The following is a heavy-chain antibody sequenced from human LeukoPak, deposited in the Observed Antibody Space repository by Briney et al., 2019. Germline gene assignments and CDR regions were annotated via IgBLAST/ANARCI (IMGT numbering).Heavy chain of an antibody. J-gene: IGHJ4*02. CDR1: GFTFSSYA. D-gene: IGHD6-13*01. CDR2: ISGSGGST. V-gene: IGHV3-23*01. CDR3: AKLLVGGWLSIAAALDY. Sequence: PGGSLRLSCAASGFTFSSYAMSWVRQAPGKGLEWVSAISGSGGSTYYADSVKGRFTISRDNSKNTLYLQMNSLRAEDTAVYYCAKLLVGGWLSIAAALDYWGQGTLVTVSS.